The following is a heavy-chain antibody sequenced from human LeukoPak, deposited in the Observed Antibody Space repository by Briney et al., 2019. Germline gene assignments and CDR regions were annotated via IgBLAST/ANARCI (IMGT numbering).Heavy chain of an antibody. CDR2: IYYIGST. CDR3: ARILDYYGSGSYAADY. Sequence: SETLSLTCTVSVGSISSYYSSWIRQPPRKGLEWSGYIYYIGSTNYNPSLKSRVTISVDTSKSQCSLKLSSVTAADTAVYYCARILDYYGSGSYAADYWGQGTLVTVSS. CDR1: VGSISSYY. D-gene: IGHD3-10*01. V-gene: IGHV4-59*01. J-gene: IGHJ4*02.